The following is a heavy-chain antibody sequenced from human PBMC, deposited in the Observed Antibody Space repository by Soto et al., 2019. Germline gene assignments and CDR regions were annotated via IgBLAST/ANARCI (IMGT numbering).Heavy chain of an antibody. J-gene: IGHJ5*02. V-gene: IGHV3-21*01. Sequence: GWSLRLSCAASGFTFISYSMNWVRQAPGKGLEWVSSISSSSTYIYYADSVKGRFIISRDHAKNSLYLHMHSLRAEDTAVYYCARDHDSSGYYYGWFDPWGQGTLVTSPQ. CDR3: ARDHDSSGYYYGWFDP. D-gene: IGHD3-22*01. CDR1: GFTFISYS. CDR2: ISSSSTYI.